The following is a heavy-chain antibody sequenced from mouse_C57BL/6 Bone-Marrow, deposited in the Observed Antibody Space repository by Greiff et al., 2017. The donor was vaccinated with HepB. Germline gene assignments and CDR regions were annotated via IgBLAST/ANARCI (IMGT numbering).Heavy chain of an antibody. CDR2: IRNKANGYTT. CDR1: GFTFTDYY. CDR3: ARYLRGLFDY. Sequence: DVKLVESGGGLVQPGGSLSLSCAASGFTFTDYYMSWVRQPPGKALEWLGFIRNKANGYTTEYSASVKGRVTISRDNSQSILYLQMNALRAEDSATYYCARYLRGLFDYWGQGTTLTVSS. D-gene: IGHD1-1*01. J-gene: IGHJ2*01. V-gene: IGHV7-3*01.